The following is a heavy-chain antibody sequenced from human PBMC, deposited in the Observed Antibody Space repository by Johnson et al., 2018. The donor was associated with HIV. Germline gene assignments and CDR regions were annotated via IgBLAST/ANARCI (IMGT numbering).Heavy chain of an antibody. CDR1: GFTFSSYA. CDR2: ISGSGGST. J-gene: IGHJ3*02. V-gene: IGHV3-23*04. D-gene: IGHD2-2*01. CDR3: ARDSASDAFDI. Sequence: EQLVESGGGLVQPGGSLRLSCAASGFTFSSYAMSWVRQAPGKGLEWVSAISGSGGSTYYPGSVKGRFTISRENAKNSLYLPMNSLRAGDTAVYYCARDSASDAFDIWGQGTMVTVSS.